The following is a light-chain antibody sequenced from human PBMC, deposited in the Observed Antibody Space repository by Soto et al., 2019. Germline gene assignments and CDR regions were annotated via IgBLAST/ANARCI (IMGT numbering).Light chain of an antibody. V-gene: IGLV2-14*01. CDR1: SSDVGGYSY. J-gene: IGLJ1*01. CDR2: EVS. CDR3: SSYTISSTYV. Sequence: ALSQPASVSGSPGQSITISCTGTSSDVGGYSYVSWYQHHPGKAPKLIIYEVSDRPSGVSNRFSGSKSGNTASLTISGLQAEDAADYYCSSYTISSTYVFGTGTKVTVL.